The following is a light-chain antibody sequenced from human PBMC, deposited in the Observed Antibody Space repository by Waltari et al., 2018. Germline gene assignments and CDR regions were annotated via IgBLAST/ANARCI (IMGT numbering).Light chain of an antibody. CDR2: GAS. J-gene: IGKJ5*01. CDR1: QSVSSN. Sequence: EIVMTQSPATLPVSPGERATPSCRASQSVSSNLAWYQQKPGQAPRLLIYGASTRATGIPARFSGSGSGTEFTLTISDLQPEDFATYYCQQLKSYPITFGQGTRLEIK. CDR3: QQLKSYPIT. V-gene: IGKV3-15*01.